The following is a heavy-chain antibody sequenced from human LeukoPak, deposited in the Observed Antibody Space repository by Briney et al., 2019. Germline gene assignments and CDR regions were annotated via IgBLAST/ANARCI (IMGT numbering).Heavy chain of an antibody. V-gene: IGHV1-2*06. J-gene: IGHJ4*02. CDR3: ARDRLEGNYYDSSGYQTFDY. CDR1: GYTFTGYY. D-gene: IGHD3-22*01. CDR2: INPNRGGT. Sequence: GASVKVSCKASGYTFTGYYMHWVRQAPGQGLEWMGRINPNRGGTNYAQKFQGRVTMTRDTYISTADMELSRLRSDDTAEYYCARDRLEGNYYDSSGYQTFDYWGQGTLVTVSS.